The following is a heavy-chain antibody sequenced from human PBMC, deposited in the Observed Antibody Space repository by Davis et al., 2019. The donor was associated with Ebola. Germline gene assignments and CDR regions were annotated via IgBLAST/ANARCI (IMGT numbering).Heavy chain of an antibody. CDR3: ARRVGVSMDTRHDY. CDR1: GYSFTSYD. V-gene: IGHV1-8*02. J-gene: IGHJ4*02. CDR2: MNPNSGNT. D-gene: IGHD5-18*01. Sequence: ASVKVSCKPSGYSFTSYDISWVRQATGQGLEWMGWMNPNSGNTGYAQKFQGRVTMTRNTSISTAYMELSSLRSEDTAVYYCARRVGVSMDTRHDYWGQGTLVTVSA.